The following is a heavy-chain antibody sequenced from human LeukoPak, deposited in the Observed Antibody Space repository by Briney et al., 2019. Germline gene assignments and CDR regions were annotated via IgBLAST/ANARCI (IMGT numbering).Heavy chain of an antibody. J-gene: IGHJ3*02. Sequence: PGGSLRLSCAASGFTFGSYGMHWVRQAPGKGLEWVAVIWYDGSNKYYVDSVKGRFTISRDNSKNTLYLQMNSLRVGDTAVYYCARGPSGTSDAFDIWGRGTLVTVSS. CDR2: IWYDGSNK. CDR1: GFTFGSYG. V-gene: IGHV3-33*01. D-gene: IGHD3/OR15-3a*01. CDR3: ARGPSGTSDAFDI.